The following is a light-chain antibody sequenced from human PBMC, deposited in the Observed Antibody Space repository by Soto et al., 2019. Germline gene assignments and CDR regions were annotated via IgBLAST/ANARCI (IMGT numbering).Light chain of an antibody. CDR3: QQYKSYST. CDR2: DAS. CDR1: QTIRST. J-gene: IGKJ1*01. Sequence: ETVMTQSPATLSVSPGERATLSCRASQTIRSTLAWFQQKPGQAPRLLIYDASTRANGVPSRFSGSGSGTEFTLTISSLQPDDFATYYCQQYKSYSTFGRGTKVDIK. V-gene: IGKV3-15*01.